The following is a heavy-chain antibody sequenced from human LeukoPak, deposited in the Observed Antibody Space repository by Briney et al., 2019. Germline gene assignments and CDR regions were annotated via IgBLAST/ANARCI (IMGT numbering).Heavy chain of an antibody. D-gene: IGHD3-16*01. CDR2: LNEDGRDE. J-gene: IGHJ3*02. CDR3: ARDPAWGSVDI. CDR1: GFTFGTSW. V-gene: IGHV3-7*01. Sequence: GGSLRLSCVASGFTFGTSWMSWVRQTPGKGLEWVALLNEDGRDERYVDSVKGRFTVSRDNAKNSVSLQLNSLRVEDTGVYYCARDPAWGSVDIWGRGTMVTVSS.